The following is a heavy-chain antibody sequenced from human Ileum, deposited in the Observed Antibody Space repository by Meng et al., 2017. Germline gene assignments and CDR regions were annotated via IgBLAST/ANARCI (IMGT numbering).Heavy chain of an antibody. CDR2: IYYSGTT. CDR3: AREPPAAAGTGADY. CDR1: GGSISSGGYY. Sequence: QVQLQESGPGLVKPSQTLSLTCPVSGGSISSGGYYWSWIRQHPGKGLEWIGYIYYSGTTYYNPSLKSRVTISVDTSKNQFPLKLSSVTAADTAVYYCAREPPAAAGTGADYWGQGTLVTVPQ. D-gene: IGHD6-13*01. V-gene: IGHV4-31*03. J-gene: IGHJ4*02.